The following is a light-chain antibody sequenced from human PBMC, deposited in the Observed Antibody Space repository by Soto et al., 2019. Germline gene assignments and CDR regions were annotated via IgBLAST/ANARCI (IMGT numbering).Light chain of an antibody. CDR2: AAS. Sequence: EIVLTQSPGTLSLSPGERATLSCRASQSISSSYLAWYQQKPGQAPRLLIYAASSRATGIPDRFSGSGSGTDFTLTISRLEPEDFAVYYCQHYGRSRTFGQGTKLEIK. CDR1: QSISSSY. CDR3: QHYGRSRT. V-gene: IGKV3-20*01. J-gene: IGKJ2*01.